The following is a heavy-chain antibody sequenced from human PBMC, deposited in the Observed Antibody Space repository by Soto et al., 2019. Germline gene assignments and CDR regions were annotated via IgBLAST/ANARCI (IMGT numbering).Heavy chain of an antibody. CDR2: IYYSGST. D-gene: IGHD3-10*01. Sequence: SETLSLTCTVSGGSISSSSYYWGWIRQPPGKGLEWIGSIYYSGSTFYNPSLKSRVTISVDTSKNQFSLKLSSVTAADTAVYYCARSMFYSGDINYSPFEYWGQGTLVTVSS. J-gene: IGHJ4*02. CDR3: ARSMFYSGDINYSPFEY. V-gene: IGHV4-39*01. CDR1: GGSISSSSYY.